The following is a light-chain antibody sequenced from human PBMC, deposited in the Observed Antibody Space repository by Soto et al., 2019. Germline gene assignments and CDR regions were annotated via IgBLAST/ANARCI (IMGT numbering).Light chain of an antibody. CDR1: QSISSY. CDR2: AAS. CDR3: QQSYSTLIT. Sequence: DIQMTQSPSSLSASVGDSATITCRASQSISSYLNWYQQKPGKAPKXLIYAASSLQSGVPSRFSGSGSGTDFTLTISSLQPEDFATYYCQQSYSTLITFGQGTRLEI. J-gene: IGKJ5*01. V-gene: IGKV1-39*01.